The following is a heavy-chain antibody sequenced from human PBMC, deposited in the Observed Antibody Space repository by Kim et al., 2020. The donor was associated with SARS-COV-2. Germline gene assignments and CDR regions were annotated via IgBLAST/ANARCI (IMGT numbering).Heavy chain of an antibody. J-gene: IGHJ4*02. CDR1: GFSISFSG. CDR2: ISHDGNYQ. V-gene: IGHV3-30*18. D-gene: IGHD3-10*01. CDR3: AKTVSRGVIAKPRGNYFDS. Sequence: GGSLRLSCAISGFSISFSGMHWVRQAPGREPECVAVISHDGNYQYYRDSVKGRFTISRDNSRNMLFLQMNSLKTEDTAVYYCAKTVSRGVIAKPRGNYFDSWGQGTLVTVSS.